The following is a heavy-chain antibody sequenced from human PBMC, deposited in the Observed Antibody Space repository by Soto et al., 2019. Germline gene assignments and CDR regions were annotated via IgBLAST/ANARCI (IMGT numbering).Heavy chain of an antibody. Sequence: QVQLQESGPGLVKPSETLSLTRTVSGGSISSYYWSWIRQPAGKGLEWIGRIYSHGTTNYNPSLKSRVTVSVDTSKNQVSLKLTSVTAADTAVYYCAREEDYYGSGSYYNKYNWFDPWGQGTLVTVSS. D-gene: IGHD3-10*01. V-gene: IGHV4-4*07. CDR2: IYSHGTT. CDR3: AREEDYYGSGSYYNKYNWFDP. CDR1: GGSISSYY. J-gene: IGHJ5*02.